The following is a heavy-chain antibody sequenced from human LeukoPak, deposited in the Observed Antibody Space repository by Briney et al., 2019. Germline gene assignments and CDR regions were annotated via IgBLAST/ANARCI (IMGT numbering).Heavy chain of an antibody. CDR2: IRDKGNSYAT. D-gene: IGHD3-3*01. J-gene: IGHJ5*02. CDR3: FYDFWSAYSAGGFDP. V-gene: IGHV3-73*01. Sequence: GESLKLSCAASGLTFSGSAIQWVRQASGKGLEWVGRIRDKGNSYATAYAASVKGRFTIPRDDSKSTAYLQMDSLKTEDTAMYYCFYDFWSAYSAGGFDPWGQGTLVTVSS. CDR1: GLTFSGSA.